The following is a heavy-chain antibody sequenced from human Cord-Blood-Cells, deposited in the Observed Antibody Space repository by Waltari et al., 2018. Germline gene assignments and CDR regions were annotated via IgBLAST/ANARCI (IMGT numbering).Heavy chain of an antibody. Sequence: QVQLQESGPGLVKPSQTLSLTCTVSGGSISSGSYYWSWIRQPAGKGLGWIGYIYTSGSTNHNPSLKSRVTIVVDTAKNQFYLKRSSVTAADTAVYYCARDLQATPYYEFWSGYPDAFDIWGQGTMVTVSS. CDR1: GGSISSGSYY. D-gene: IGHD3-3*01. CDR2: IYTSGST. CDR3: ARDLQATPYYEFWSGYPDAFDI. V-gene: IGHV4-61*09. J-gene: IGHJ3*02.